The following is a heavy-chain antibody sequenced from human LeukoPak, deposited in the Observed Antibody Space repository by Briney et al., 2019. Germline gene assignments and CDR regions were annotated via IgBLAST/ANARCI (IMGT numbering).Heavy chain of an antibody. J-gene: IGHJ4*02. D-gene: IGHD1-7*01. CDR3: AVNQELRPPFDY. V-gene: IGHV1-69*13. Sequence: LWAPVKVSCKASGGTFSSYAISWVRQAPGQGLEWMGGIIPIFGTANYAQKFQGRVTITADESTSTAYMELSSLRSEDTAVYYCAVNQELRPPFDYWGQGTLVTVSS. CDR2: IIPIFGTA. CDR1: GGTFSSYA.